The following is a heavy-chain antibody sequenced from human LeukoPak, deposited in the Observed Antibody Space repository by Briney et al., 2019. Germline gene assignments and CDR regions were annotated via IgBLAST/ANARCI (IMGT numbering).Heavy chain of an antibody. D-gene: IGHD6-13*01. V-gene: IGHV3-7*03. CDR3: ARDARQQLVERFDY. CDR2: IKQDGSKT. CDR1: GFPFSTYW. Sequence: GGSLRLSCAASGFPFSTYWMTWVRQAPGKGLEWVANIKQDGSKTYYADSVKGRFTIARDNAKNSVSLQMNSLRDEDTAVYYCARDARQQLVERFDYWGQGTLVTVSS. J-gene: IGHJ4*02.